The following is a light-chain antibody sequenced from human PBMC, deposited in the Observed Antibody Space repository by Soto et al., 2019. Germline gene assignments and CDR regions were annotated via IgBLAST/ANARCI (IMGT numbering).Light chain of an antibody. CDR2: YVS. CDR3: SSNASSRNLV. J-gene: IGLJ1*01. Sequence: QSVLTQPASVSGSPGQSITISCTGTSSDVGGYNYVSWYQHLPGKAPKLIIYYVSNRPSGVSDRFSGSKSGNTASLTISGLQAEDEADYYCSSNASSRNLVLGLGTKVT. V-gene: IGLV2-14*01. CDR1: SSDVGGYNY.